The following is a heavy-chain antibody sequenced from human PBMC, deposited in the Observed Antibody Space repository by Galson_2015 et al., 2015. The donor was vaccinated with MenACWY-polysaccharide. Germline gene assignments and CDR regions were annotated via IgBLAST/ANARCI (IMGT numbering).Heavy chain of an antibody. CDR3: ARPGYCSSTICTGHMDV. D-gene: IGHD2-2*01. Sequence: LSLTCAVYGESFSNYYWNWIRQAPGKGLEWIGEIDFRGRTRYNPSLKSRVTISVDTSKNQFSLHVRSVTAADTAVYFCARPGYCSSTICTGHMDVWGQGTTVTVSS. CDR1: GESFSNYY. CDR2: IDFRGRT. V-gene: IGHV4-34*01. J-gene: IGHJ6*02.